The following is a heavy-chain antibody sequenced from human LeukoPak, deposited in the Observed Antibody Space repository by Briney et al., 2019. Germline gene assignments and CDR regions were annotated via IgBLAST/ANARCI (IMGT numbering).Heavy chain of an antibody. CDR2: INPNSGDT. Sequence: EASVKVSCKASGYTFTSYGISWVRQAPGQGLEWMGWINPNSGDTNYAQKVQGRVTMTRDTSMSTAYMEMSRLRSDDTAVYYCARADVLVVYAISAFDIWGQGTMVTVSS. J-gene: IGHJ3*02. CDR3: ARADVLVVYAISAFDI. V-gene: IGHV1-2*02. D-gene: IGHD2-8*01. CDR1: GYTFTSYG.